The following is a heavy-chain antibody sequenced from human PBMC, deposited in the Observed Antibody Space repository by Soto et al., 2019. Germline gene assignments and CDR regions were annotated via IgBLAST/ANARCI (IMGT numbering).Heavy chain of an antibody. V-gene: IGHV4-30-4*01. CDR1: GDSISSGDYY. Sequence: QVQLQESGPGLVKPSQTLSLTCIVSGDSISSGDYYWSWIRQPPGKGPEWIGYIYYSGTTYYNPSLKCRVTISVDTSKNQFSRKLSSVTAADTAVYYCARTTLTTVPDYFDYWGQGTLVTVSS. D-gene: IGHD4-4*01. CDR2: IYYSGTT. CDR3: ARTTLTTVPDYFDY. J-gene: IGHJ4*02.